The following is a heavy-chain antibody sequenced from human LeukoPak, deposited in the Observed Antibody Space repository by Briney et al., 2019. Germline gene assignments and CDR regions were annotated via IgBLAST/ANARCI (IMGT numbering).Heavy chain of an antibody. CDR3: ARDSPGYGGYSY. D-gene: IGHD5-12*01. V-gene: IGHV3-30-3*01. CDR2: ISYDGTNK. CDR1: GFTFSSFA. J-gene: IGHJ4*02. Sequence: GRSLRLSCAASGFTFSSFAMHWVRQAPGKGLEWVALISYDGTNKYYADSVKGRFTISRDNSKNTLYLQMNSLRAEDTVVYYCARDSPGYGGYSYWGQGTLVTVSS.